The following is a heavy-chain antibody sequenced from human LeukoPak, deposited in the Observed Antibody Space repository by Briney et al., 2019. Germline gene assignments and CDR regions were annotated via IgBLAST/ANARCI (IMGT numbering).Heavy chain of an antibody. CDR1: GGSISSHY. CDR2: IYYSGST. V-gene: IGHV4-59*11. D-gene: IGHD3-9*01. CDR3: ARELRYFDWPYYFDY. J-gene: IGHJ4*02. Sequence: SETLSLTCTVSGGSISSHYWSWIRQPPGQGLEWIGYIYYSGSTDYNPSLKSRVTVSVDTSKNQFSLKLSSVTAADTAVYYCARELRYFDWPYYFDYWGQGTLVTVSS.